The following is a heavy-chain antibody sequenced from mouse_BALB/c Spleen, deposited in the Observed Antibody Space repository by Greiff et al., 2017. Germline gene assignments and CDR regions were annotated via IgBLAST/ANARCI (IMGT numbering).Heavy chain of an antibody. D-gene: IGHD2-10*02. V-gene: IGHV1-69*01. CDR3: ARPRLYAMDY. CDR1: GYTFTDYW. Sequence: QVQLQQPGAELVMPGASVKMSCKASGYTFTDYWMHWVKQRPGQGLEWIGAIDTSDSYTSYNQKFKGKATLTVDESSSTAYMQLSSLTSEDSAVYYCARPRLYAMDYWGQGTSVTVSS. CDR2: IDTSDSYT. J-gene: IGHJ4*01.